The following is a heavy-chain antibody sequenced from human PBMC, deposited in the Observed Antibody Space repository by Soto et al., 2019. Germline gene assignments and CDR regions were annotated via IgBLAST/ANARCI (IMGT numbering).Heavy chain of an antibody. CDR3: ARVLSSVYDFWSGYYFDY. J-gene: IGHJ4*02. D-gene: IGHD3-3*01. CDR2: ISAYNGNT. V-gene: IGHV1-18*01. Sequence: QVPLVQSGAEVKKPGASVKVSCKASGYTFTSYGISWVRQDPGQGLEWMGWISAYNGNTNYAQKLQGRVTMTTDTSTSTAYMELRSLRSDDTAVYYCARVLSSVYDFWSGYYFDYWGQGTLVTVSS. CDR1: GYTFTSYG.